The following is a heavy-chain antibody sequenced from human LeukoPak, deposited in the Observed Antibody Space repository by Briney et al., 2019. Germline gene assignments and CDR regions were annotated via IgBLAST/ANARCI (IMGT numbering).Heavy chain of an antibody. D-gene: IGHD1-7*01. CDR3: ARGPELSIRYNWNYDAFDI. J-gene: IGHJ3*02. V-gene: IGHV1-69*13. CDR1: RGTFSSYA. Sequence: SVKVSCKASRGTFSSYAISWVRQAPGQGLEWMGGIIPIFGTANYAQKFQGRVTITADESTSTAYMELSSLRSEDTAVYYCARGPELSIRYNWNYDAFDIWGQGTMVTVSS. CDR2: IIPIFGTA.